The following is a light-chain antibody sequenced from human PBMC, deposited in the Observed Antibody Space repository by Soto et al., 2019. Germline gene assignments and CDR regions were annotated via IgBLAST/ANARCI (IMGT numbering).Light chain of an antibody. Sequence: QSVLTQPASVSGSPGESITISCTGTSSDVGSYNLVSWYQQHPGKAPKLMIYEVTKRPSGVPDRFSGSKSGNTASLTVSGLQAEDEAAYYCSSFTGASTIFGTGTKVTVL. J-gene: IGLJ1*01. CDR1: SSDVGSYNL. CDR2: EVT. CDR3: SSFTGASTI. V-gene: IGLV2-14*02.